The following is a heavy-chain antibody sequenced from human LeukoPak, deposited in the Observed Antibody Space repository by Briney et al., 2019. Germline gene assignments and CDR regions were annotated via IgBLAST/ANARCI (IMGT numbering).Heavy chain of an antibody. CDR1: GYTFTSYG. V-gene: IGHV1-18*01. CDR2: ISAYNGNT. CDR3: ARVADCTNCVCYTTDAFDI. D-gene: IGHD2-8*01. Sequence: ASVKVSCKASGYTFTSYGISWVRQAPGQGLEWMGRISAYNGNTNYAQKLQGRVTMTTDTSTSTAYMELRSLRSDDTAVYYCARVADCTNCVCYTTDAFDIWGQGTMVTVSS. J-gene: IGHJ3*02.